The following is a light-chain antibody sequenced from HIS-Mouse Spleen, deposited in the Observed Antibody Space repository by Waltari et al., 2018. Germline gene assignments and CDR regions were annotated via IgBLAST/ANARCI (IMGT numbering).Light chain of an antibody. CDR1: SSDVGGYNY. CDR2: DVS. J-gene: IGLJ3*02. Sequence: QSALTQPASVSGSPGQSITISCTGTSSDVGGYNYVSWYQQHPGKAPKLMIYDVSKRPSGVSTRFSGSNSGNTASLTISGLQAEDEADYYCSSYTSSSTWVFGGGTKLTVL. V-gene: IGLV2-14*03. CDR3: SSYTSSSTWV.